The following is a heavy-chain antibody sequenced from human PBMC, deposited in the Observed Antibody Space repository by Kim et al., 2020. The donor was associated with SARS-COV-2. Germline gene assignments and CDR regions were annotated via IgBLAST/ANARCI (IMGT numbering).Heavy chain of an antibody. D-gene: IGHD5-18*01. J-gene: IGHJ4*02. CDR3: TRGHDAAKTGY. CDR2: IHPSGSS. V-gene: IGHV4-34*01. Sequence: SETLSLTCAVYGGSLSGHYWSWVRQAQGPGLERIGEIHPSGSSNYNAPLKGRVTISADTSKNQLSLKLTSVTAADTAAYDCTRGHDAAKTGYWGQGTLVT. CDR1: GGSLSGHY.